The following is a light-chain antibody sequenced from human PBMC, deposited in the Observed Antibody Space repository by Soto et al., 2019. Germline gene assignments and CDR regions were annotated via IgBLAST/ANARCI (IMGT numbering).Light chain of an antibody. CDR2: EVS. V-gene: IGLV2-14*01. CDR1: SSDVGAYNY. CDR3: KSYTNSSTYV. Sequence: QSVLTQPASVSGSPGQSITISCTGTSSDVGAYNYVSWYQQHPGKAPKLMIYEVSNRPSGVSNRFSGSKSGNTASLTISGLQAEDEADYFCKSYTNSSTYVFGRGTKVT. J-gene: IGLJ1*01.